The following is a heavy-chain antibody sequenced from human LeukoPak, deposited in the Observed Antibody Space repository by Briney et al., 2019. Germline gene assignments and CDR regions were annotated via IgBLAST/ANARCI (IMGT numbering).Heavy chain of an antibody. Sequence: GGSLRLSCAAPGFTFSSYSMNWVRQAPGKGLEWVSYISSSDTIYYADSVKGRFTISRDNAKNSLYLQMNSLRAEDMAVYYCARGHYYDGSGYYFVDYWGQGTLVTVSS. CDR3: ARGHYYDGSGYYFVDY. CDR1: GFTFSSYS. V-gene: IGHV3-48*04. CDR2: ISSSDTI. J-gene: IGHJ4*02. D-gene: IGHD3-22*01.